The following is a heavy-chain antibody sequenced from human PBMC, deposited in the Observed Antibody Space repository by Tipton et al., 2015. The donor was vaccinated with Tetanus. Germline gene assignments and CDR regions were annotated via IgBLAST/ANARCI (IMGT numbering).Heavy chain of an antibody. Sequence: TLSLTCDVSWDSISSHKWWSWVRQPPGKGLEWIGEIYQTGSTNYNPSFQSRVSMSVDKSKDQFSLKLTSLTAADTAVYYCARRLIQNWFDPWGQGTLVTVSS. V-gene: IGHV4-4*02. CDR3: ARRLIQNWFDP. D-gene: IGHD2-8*01. CDR2: IYQTGST. CDR1: WDSISSHKW. J-gene: IGHJ5*02.